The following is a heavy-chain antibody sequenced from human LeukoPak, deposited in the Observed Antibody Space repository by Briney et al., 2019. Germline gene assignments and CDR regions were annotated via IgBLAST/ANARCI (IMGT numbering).Heavy chain of an antibody. V-gene: IGHV1-24*01. D-gene: IGHD1-7*01. CDR1: GSTLIELS. J-gene: IGHJ4*02. CDR3: ATTRRAFGTHYYFDW. CDR2: FDVASGGT. Sequence: ASVKVSCNVSGSTLIELSLHWVRQTPGKGLEWMGGFDVASGGTLYAQKLQGRVTMTEDTSTDTAHMELSSLRSEDTAVYYCATTRRAFGTHYYFDWWGQGTLVTVSS.